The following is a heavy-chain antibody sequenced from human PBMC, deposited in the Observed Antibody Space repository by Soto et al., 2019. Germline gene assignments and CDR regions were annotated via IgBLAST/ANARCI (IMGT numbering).Heavy chain of an antibody. CDR2: IIPIFGTA. CDR1: GGTFSSYA. V-gene: IGHV1-69*13. J-gene: IGHJ6*02. CDR3: ARDNSNYAPPYGMDV. Sequence: ASVKVSCKASGGTFSSYAISWVRQAPGQGLEWMGGIIPIFGTANYAQKFQGRVTITADESTSTAYMELSSLRSEDTAVYYCARDNSNYAPPYGMDVWGQGTRVTVSS. D-gene: IGHD1-7*01.